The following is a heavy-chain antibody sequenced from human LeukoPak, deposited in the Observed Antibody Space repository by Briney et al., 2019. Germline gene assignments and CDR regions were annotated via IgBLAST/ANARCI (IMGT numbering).Heavy chain of an antibody. CDR2: IIPILGIA. V-gene: IGHV1-69*04. J-gene: IGHJ4*02. Sequence: ASVKVSCKASGGTFSSYAISWVRQALGQGLEWMGRIIPILGIANYAQKFQGRVTITADKSTSTAYMELSSLRSEDTAVYYCASDFLSGSYYLRGSIDYWGQGTLVTVSS. CDR1: GGTFSSYA. CDR3: ASDFLSGSYYLRGSIDY. D-gene: IGHD1-26*01.